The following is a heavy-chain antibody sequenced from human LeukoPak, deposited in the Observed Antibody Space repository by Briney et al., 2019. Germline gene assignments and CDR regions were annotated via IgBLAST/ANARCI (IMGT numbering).Heavy chain of an antibody. CDR2: INPNSGGT. J-gene: IGHJ4*02. CDR3: ARSYYGSGSYLPKYYFDY. D-gene: IGHD3-10*01. Sequence: ASVKVSCKASGYTFTGYYMHWVRQAPGQGLEWMGWINPNSGGTNYARKFQGRVTMTRDTSISTAYMELSRLRSDDTAVYYCARSYYGSGSYLPKYYFDYWGQGTLVTVSS. CDR1: GYTFTGYY. V-gene: IGHV1-2*02.